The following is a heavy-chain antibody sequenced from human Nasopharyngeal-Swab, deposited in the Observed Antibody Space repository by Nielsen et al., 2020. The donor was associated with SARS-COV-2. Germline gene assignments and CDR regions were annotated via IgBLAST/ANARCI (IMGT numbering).Heavy chain of an antibody. J-gene: IGHJ6*02. CDR1: GYTFTGYY. Sequence: ASVKVSCKASGYTFTGYYMHWVRQAPGQGLEWMGWINPNSGGTNYAQKFQGRVTMTRDTSISTAYMELSRLRSDDTAVYYCAREEGITIFGVVRNNYYYGMDVWGQGTTVTVSS. CDR3: AREEGITIFGVVRNNYYYGMDV. CDR2: INPNSGGT. V-gene: IGHV1-2*02. D-gene: IGHD3-3*01.